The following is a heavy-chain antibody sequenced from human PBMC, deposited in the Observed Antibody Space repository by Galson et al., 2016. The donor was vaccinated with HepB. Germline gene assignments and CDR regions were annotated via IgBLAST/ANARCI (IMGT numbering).Heavy chain of an antibody. V-gene: IGHV3-33*01. D-gene: IGHD2-15*01. CDR2: IWHDGSNK. J-gene: IGHJ4*02. Sequence: SLRLSCAASGFTLKKYGMHWVRQAPGKGLEWVAVIWHDGSNKNYVDTVRGRFTISRDNSKNTLYLQMDSLRADDTALYYCARDRGSDAPIDYWGQGTLVTVSS. CDR1: GFTLKKYG. CDR3: ARDRGSDAPIDY.